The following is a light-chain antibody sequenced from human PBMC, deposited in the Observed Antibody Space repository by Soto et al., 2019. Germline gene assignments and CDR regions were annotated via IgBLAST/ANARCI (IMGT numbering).Light chain of an antibody. J-gene: IGLJ1*01. CDR1: SSDVGGYNY. V-gene: IGLV2-14*01. CDR3: SSYTSSTWV. Sequence: QSVLTQPASVSGSPGQSSTISCTGTSSDVGGYNYVSWYQQHPGKAPKLMIYDVSNRPSGVSSRFSGSKSGNTASLTISGLQAEDEADYYCSSYTSSTWVFGTVTKVTVL. CDR2: DVS.